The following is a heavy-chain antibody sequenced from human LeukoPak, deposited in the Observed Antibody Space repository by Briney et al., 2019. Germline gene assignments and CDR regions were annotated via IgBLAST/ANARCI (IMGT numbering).Heavy chain of an antibody. CDR1: GYTFTSYY. CDR2: INPSGGST. J-gene: IGHJ6*03. Sequence: ASVKVSCKASGYTFTSYYMHWVRQAPGQGLEWMGIINPSGGSTSYAQKFQGRVTMSVDTSKNHFSLKLSSVTAADTALYYCARGRNTMVRGAIGAETRYYYSYYMDVWGKGTTVTVSS. D-gene: IGHD3-10*01. CDR3: ARGRNTMVRGAIGAETRYYYSYYMDV. V-gene: IGHV1-46*01.